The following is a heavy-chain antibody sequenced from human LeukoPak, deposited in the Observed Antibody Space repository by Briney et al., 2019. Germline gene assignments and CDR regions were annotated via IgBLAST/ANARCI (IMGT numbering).Heavy chain of an antibody. J-gene: IGHJ4*02. D-gene: IGHD2-2*01. V-gene: IGHV3-30*18. CDR2: ISYAGRNI. CDR3: AKGPLRGTAAAIGY. CDR1: GFTFNNYG. Sequence: GGSLRLSCAASGFTFNNYGMHWVRQAPGKGLEWVAVISYAGRNIHYPDSVKGRFTISRDISTDTLWLQMDSLRTEDTAVYYCAKGPLRGTAAAIGYWGQGTLVTVSS.